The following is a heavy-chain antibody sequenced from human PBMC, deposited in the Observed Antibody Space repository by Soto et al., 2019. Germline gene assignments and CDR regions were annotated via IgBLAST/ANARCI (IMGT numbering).Heavy chain of an antibody. Sequence: GSLRLSCSASGFTFSSYAMYWVRQAPGKGLEYVSVISSNGGSTYYADYVKGRFTISRDNSKNTLYLKMSSLRVEDTAVYYCVKDQGGYSGYVFDYWGQGTLVTVSS. CDR1: GFTFSSYA. J-gene: IGHJ4*02. V-gene: IGHV3-64D*06. CDR3: VKDQGGYSGYVFDY. CDR2: ISSNGGST. D-gene: IGHD5-12*01.